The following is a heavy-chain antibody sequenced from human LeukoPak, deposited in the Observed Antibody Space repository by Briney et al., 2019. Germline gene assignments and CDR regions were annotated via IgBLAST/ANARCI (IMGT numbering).Heavy chain of an antibody. CDR3: ARDYKYAFDN. D-gene: IGHD5-24*01. J-gene: IGHJ4*02. CDR2: IGIDSGNT. Sequence: GGSLRLSCAASGFTFSDCMNWVRQAPGKGLEWISYIGIDSGNTNYADSVKGRFTISGDKAKNSLYLQMNSLRVEDTAVHYCARDYKYAFDNWGQGTLVTVSS. CDR1: GFTFSDC. V-gene: IGHV3-48*01.